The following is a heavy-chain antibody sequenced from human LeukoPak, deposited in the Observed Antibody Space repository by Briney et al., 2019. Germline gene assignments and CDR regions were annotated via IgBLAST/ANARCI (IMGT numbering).Heavy chain of an antibody. Sequence: GGSLRLSCAASGFTVRSNYMSWVRQAPGKGLEWVSVIYSGGSTYYADSVKGRFTISRHNSKNTLYLQMNSLRAEDTAVYYCARDFCSGGSCYPDAFDIWGQGTMVTVSS. CDR3: ARDFCSGGSCYPDAFDI. CDR1: GFTVRSNY. D-gene: IGHD2-15*01. CDR2: IYSGGST. V-gene: IGHV3-53*01. J-gene: IGHJ3*02.